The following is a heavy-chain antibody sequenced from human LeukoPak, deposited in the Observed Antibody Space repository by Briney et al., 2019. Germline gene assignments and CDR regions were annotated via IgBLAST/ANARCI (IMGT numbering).Heavy chain of an antibody. D-gene: IGHD3-3*01. J-gene: IGHJ4*02. CDR3: ARADSTYYDIWSGYQPFDY. CDR2: ISYDGANK. V-gene: IGHV3-30-3*01. CDR1: GFTFSRYA. Sequence: SGGSLRLSCAASGFTFSRYAIHWVRQAPGKGLEWVTDISYDGANKYYADPVKGRFTISRDNSKNTVYLQMNSLRSQDTAVYYCARADSTYYDIWSGYQPFDYWGQGTLSPSPQ.